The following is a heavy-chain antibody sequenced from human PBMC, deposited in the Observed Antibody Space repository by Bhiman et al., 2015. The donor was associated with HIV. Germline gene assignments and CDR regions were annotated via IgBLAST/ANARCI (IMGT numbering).Heavy chain of an antibody. D-gene: IGHD3-22*01. V-gene: IGHV3-23*01. CDR1: GVTFSTYV. Sequence: EVQLLESGGGLVQPGGSLRLSCTASGVTFSTYVMSWVRQAPGKGLEWVSRISGSGTGTYYADSVKGRFTVSRDNSKNTLYLQINSLRGEDTALYYCARAFDSSGYYWGQGTLVTVSS. CDR2: ISGSGTGT. CDR3: ARAFDSSGYY. J-gene: IGHJ4*02.